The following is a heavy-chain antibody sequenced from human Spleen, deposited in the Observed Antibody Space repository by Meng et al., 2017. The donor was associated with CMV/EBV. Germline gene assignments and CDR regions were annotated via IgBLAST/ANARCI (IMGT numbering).Heavy chain of an antibody. D-gene: IGHD2-15*01. CDR1: GFTFRSYS. V-gene: IGHV3-21*01. Sequence: ASGFTFRSYSMNWGRQAPGKGLEWVSSINSNSRYIFYADSVKGRFTISRDNAKNSLYLHMNSLRAEDTAIYYCARVYCSRGSCSFDYWGQGSLVTVSS. CDR3: ARVYCSRGSCSFDY. J-gene: IGHJ4*02. CDR2: INSNSRYI.